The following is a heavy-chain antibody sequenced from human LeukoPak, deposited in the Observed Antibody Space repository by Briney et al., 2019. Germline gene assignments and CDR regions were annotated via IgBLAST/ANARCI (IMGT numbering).Heavy chain of an antibody. CDR1: GFTVSSNY. Sequence: GGSLRLSCAASGFTVSSNYMSWVRQAPGKGLEWVSVIYSGGSTYYADSVKGRFTISRDNSKNTLYLQMNSLRAEDTAVYYCEREQIGLGGMDVWGQGTTVTVSS. V-gene: IGHV3-53*01. J-gene: IGHJ6*02. CDR3: EREQIGLGGMDV. CDR2: IYSGGST.